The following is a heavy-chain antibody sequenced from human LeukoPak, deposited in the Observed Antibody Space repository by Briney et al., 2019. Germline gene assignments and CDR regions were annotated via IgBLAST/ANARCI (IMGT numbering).Heavy chain of an antibody. V-gene: IGHV3-30-3*01. CDR1: GFTFSSYA. CDR3: ARDPTHDY. CDR2: ISYDGSNK. Sequence: GRSLRLSCAASGFTFSSYAMHWVRQAPGKGLEWVAVISYDGSNKYYADSVKGQFTISRDNSKNTLYLQMNSLRAEDTAVYYCARDPTHDYWGQGTLVTVSS. J-gene: IGHJ4*02.